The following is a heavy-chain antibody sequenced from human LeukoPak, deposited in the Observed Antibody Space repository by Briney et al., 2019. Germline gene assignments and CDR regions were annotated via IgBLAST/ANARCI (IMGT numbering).Heavy chain of an antibody. D-gene: IGHD3-10*01. V-gene: IGHV3-23*01. J-gene: IGHJ4*02. Sequence: GGSLRLSCAASGFTFSSYGMSWVRQAPGKGLEWVSAISGSGGSTYYADSVKGRFTISRDNSKNTLYLQMNSLRVEDTAVYYCAKGRGQGFDYWGQGTLVTVSS. CDR3: AKGRGQGFDY. CDR1: GFTFSSYG. CDR2: ISGSGGST.